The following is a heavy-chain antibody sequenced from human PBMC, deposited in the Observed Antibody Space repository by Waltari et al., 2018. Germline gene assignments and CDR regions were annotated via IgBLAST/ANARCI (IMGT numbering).Heavy chain of an antibody. CDR2: ISHNGTI. D-gene: IGHD1-1*01. CDR3: ARDDTGVVDFQH. V-gene: IGHV4-4*02. J-gene: IGHJ1*01. Sequence: QVELQESGPGLVKPSGTLSLTCGVTGDAFTRYNWWSWLRQSSDQGLEWIGEISHNGTINYNPSLEGRVSISADWIRNQFSLNLRSVTAADTAVYYCARDDTGVVDFQHWGRGTLVTVSA. CDR1: GDAFTRYNW.